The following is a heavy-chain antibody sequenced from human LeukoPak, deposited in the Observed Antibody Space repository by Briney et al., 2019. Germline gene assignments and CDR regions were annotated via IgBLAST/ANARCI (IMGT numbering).Heavy chain of an antibody. D-gene: IGHD3-22*01. CDR3: ARESPREVVTTYYFDY. CDR2: IIPIFGTA. CDR1: GGTFSSYA. J-gene: IGHJ4*02. V-gene: IGHV1-69*13. Sequence: SVKVSCRASGGTFSSYAISWVRQAPGQGLEWMGGIIPIFGTANYAQKFQGRVTITADESTSTAYMELSSLRSEDTAVYYCARESPREVVTTYYFDYWGQGTLVTVSS.